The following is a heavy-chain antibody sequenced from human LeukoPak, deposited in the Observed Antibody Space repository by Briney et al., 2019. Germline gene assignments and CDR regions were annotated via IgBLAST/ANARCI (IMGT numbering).Heavy chain of an antibody. CDR1: GFTLRSHA. D-gene: IGHD3-16*01. CDR3: AKQMSTVTFTPFDY. CDR2: VSGSGGST. V-gene: IGHV3-23*01. J-gene: IGHJ4*02. Sequence: PGGSLRLSCAASGFTLRSHAMSWVRRAPGKGLEWVSAVSGSGGSTDYVDSVKGRFPISRDNSKNTLYLQMNSLRADDTAVYYCAKQMSTVTFTPFDYWGQGTLVTVSS.